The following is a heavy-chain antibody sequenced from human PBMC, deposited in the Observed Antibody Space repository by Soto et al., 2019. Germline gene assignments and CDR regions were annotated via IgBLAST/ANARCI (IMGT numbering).Heavy chain of an antibody. D-gene: IGHD3-10*01. J-gene: IGHJ4*02. CDR2: IYYSGST. CDR1: GGSISSYY. Sequence: QVQLQESGPGLVKPSETLSLTCTVSGGSISSYYWSWIRQPPGKGLEWIGYIYYSGSTNYNPSLKSRVIISVDTSKNQFSLKLSSVTAADTAVYYCARSWGFALDYWGQGTLVTVSS. V-gene: IGHV4-59*01. CDR3: ARSWGFALDY.